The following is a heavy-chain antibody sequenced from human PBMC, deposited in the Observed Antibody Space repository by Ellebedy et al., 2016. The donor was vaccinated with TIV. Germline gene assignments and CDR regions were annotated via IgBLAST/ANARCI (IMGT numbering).Heavy chain of an antibody. D-gene: IGHD1-14*01. CDR3: ARGDELSGDDY. J-gene: IGHJ4*02. CDR2: IYYSGST. V-gene: IGHV4-34*01. CDR1: GGSFSGYY. Sequence: LETLSLTCAVYGGSFSGYYWSWIRQPPGKGLEWIGSIYYSGSTYYNPSLKSRVTISVDTSKNQFSLKLSSVTAADTAVYYCARGDELSGDDYWGQGTLVTVSS.